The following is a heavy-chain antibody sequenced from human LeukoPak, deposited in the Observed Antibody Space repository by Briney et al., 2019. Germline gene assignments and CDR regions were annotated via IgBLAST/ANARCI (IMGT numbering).Heavy chain of an antibody. J-gene: IGHJ3*02. CDR3: ARGGSRSRRGDDAFDI. Sequence: ASVKVSCKASGYTFTNYAMNWVRQAPGQGLEWMGWISAYNGNTELAQKFQGRVTLATDASTSTAYVELRSLTSDDTAVYFCARGGSRSRRGDDAFDIWGQGTMVTVSS. D-gene: IGHD3-10*01. V-gene: IGHV1-18*01. CDR1: GYTFTNYA. CDR2: ISAYNGNT.